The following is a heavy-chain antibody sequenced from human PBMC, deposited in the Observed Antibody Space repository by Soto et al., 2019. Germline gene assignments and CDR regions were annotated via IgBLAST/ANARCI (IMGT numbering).Heavy chain of an antibody. Sequence: PGGSLRLSCAASGVTFSSYAMHLVRQAPGKGLEWVAVISYDGSNKYYADSVKGRFTISRDNSKNTLYLQMNSLRAEGTAVYYCEKEDIAARPFDYWGRGSLVTVSS. V-gene: IGHV3-30-3*01. J-gene: IGHJ4*02. CDR2: ISYDGSNK. D-gene: IGHD6-6*01. CDR3: EKEDIAARPFDY. CDR1: GVTFSSYA.